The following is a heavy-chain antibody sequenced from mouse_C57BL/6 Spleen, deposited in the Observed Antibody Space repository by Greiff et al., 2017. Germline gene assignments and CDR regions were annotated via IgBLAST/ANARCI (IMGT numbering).Heavy chain of an antibody. Sequence: VKVVESGAELVKPGASVKLSCKASGYTFTEYTIHWVKQRSGQGLEWIGWFYPGSGSIKYNEKFKDKATLTADKSSSTVYMELSRLTSEDSAVYFCATHEEGGRYYFDYWGQGTTLTVSS. CDR2: FYPGSGSI. CDR1: GYTFTEYT. J-gene: IGHJ2*01. V-gene: IGHV1-62-2*01. CDR3: ATHEEGGRYYFDY.